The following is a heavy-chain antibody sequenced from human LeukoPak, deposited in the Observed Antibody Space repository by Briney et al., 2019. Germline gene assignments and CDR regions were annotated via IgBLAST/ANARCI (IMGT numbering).Heavy chain of an antibody. J-gene: IGHJ6*03. Sequence: GGSLRLSCVASGFTLSSYSMNWVRQAPGKGLEGVSYISSSNSTIYYADSVKGRFTISRDNAKSSLYLQMNSLRAEDTAVYYCARVPSGYTYGYGYYYYYMDIWGKGTTVTVSS. CDR3: ARVPSGYTYGYGYYYYYMDI. D-gene: IGHD5-18*01. CDR1: GFTLSSYS. CDR2: ISSSNSTI. V-gene: IGHV3-48*04.